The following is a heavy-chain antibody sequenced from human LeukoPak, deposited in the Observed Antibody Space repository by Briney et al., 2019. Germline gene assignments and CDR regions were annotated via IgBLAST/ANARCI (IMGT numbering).Heavy chain of an antibody. J-gene: IGHJ6*03. CDR1: GGSISSYY. D-gene: IGHD3-10*01. CDR2: IHTSGST. Sequence: SETLSLTYTVSGGSISSYYWSWIRQPAGKGLEWIGRIHTSGSTNYNPSLKSRVTMSVDTSKNQFSLKLSSVTAADTAVYYCATRGSGSYLPYYYYYMDVWGKGTTVTVSS. V-gene: IGHV4-4*07. CDR3: ATRGSGSYLPYYYYYMDV.